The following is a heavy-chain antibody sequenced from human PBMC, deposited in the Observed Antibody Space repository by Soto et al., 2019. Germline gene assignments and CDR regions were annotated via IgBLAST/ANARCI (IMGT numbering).Heavy chain of an antibody. V-gene: IGHV4-61*08. D-gene: IGHD5-18*01. CDR3: ARIPVDTYMINWFDH. Sequence: PSDTLSLTCTVSGGSVSSGDYYWSWIRQPPGKGLEWIGYIYYSGSTNYNPSLKSRVSISLDTSKNQFSLRLTSVTAADTAVYYCARIPVDTYMINWFDHWGHGTLVPVPP. CDR2: IYYSGST. CDR1: GGSVSSGDYY. J-gene: IGHJ5*02.